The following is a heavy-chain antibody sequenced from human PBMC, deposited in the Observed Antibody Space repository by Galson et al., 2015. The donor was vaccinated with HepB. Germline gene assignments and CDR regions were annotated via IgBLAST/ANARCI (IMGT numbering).Heavy chain of an antibody. Sequence: SCKASGYTFTSYAMHWVRQAPGQRLEWMGWINAGNGNTKYSQKFQGRVTITRDTSASTAYMELSSLRSEDTAVYYCARDHPRRAFDIWGQGTMVTVSS. CDR3: ARDHPRRAFDI. J-gene: IGHJ3*02. V-gene: IGHV1-3*01. CDR2: INAGNGNT. CDR1: GYTFTSYA.